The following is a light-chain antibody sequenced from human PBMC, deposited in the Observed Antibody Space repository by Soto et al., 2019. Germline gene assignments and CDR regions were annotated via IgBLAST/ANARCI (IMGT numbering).Light chain of an antibody. Sequence: ELTHPPSLSVAPVQTARITCGGDNVGGKSVQWYQQKPGQAPVLVLYDARDRPSWIPERFSGSNSGNTATLIISSVEAGDEADFYCQVWDTITDQYIFGSGTKVTVL. CDR2: DAR. V-gene: IGLV3-21*02. CDR3: QVWDTITDQYI. CDR1: NVGGKS. J-gene: IGLJ1*01.